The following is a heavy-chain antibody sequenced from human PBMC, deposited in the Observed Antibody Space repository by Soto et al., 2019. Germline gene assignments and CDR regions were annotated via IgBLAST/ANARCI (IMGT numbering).Heavy chain of an antibody. D-gene: IGHD2-2*01. CDR3: GRDLTSNANCIDP. V-gene: IGHV4-61*03. Sequence: SETLSLTCTVSGGSVSSGSYYWSWIRQPPGKGLEWIGYVYFSGSTKYNPSLKSRVTISVDTPKNHFSLKVTSVTAADTAVYFCGRDLTSNANCIDPWAQGTLVTVSS. J-gene: IGHJ5*02. CDR2: VYFSGST. CDR1: GGSVSSGSYY.